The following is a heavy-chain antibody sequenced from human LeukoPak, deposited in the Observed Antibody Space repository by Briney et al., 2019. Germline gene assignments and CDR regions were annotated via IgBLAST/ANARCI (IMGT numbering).Heavy chain of an antibody. CDR2: IKQDGSEK. CDR3: AREEDTYYYDSSGYDDY. CDR1: GFTFSSYW. V-gene: IGHV3-7*01. Sequence: GGSLRLSCAASGFTFSSYWMSWVRQAPGKGLEWVANIKQDGSEKYYVDSVKGRSTISRDNAKHSLYLQMNSLRAEDTAVYYCAREEDTYYYDSSGYDDYWGQGTLVTVSS. J-gene: IGHJ4*02. D-gene: IGHD3-22*01.